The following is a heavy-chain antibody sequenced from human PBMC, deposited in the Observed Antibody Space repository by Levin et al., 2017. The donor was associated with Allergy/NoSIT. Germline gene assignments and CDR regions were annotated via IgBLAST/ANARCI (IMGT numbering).Heavy chain of an antibody. J-gene: IGHJ3*02. V-gene: IGHV4-39*01. CDR2: IYYSGST. D-gene: IGHD2-2*01. CDR1: GGSISSSSYY. CDR3: ARRAYCSSTSCYFRGAFDI. Sequence: NPSETLSLTCTVSGGSISSSSYYWGWIRQPPGKGLEWIGSIYYSGSTYYNPSLKSRVTISVDTSKNQFSLKLSSVTAADTAVYYCARRAYCSSTSCYFRGAFDIWGQGTMVTVSS.